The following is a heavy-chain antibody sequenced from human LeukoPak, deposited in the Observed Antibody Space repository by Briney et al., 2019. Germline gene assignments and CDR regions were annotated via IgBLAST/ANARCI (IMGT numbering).Heavy chain of an antibody. D-gene: IGHD3-22*01. CDR1: GGSFSGYY. J-gene: IGHJ4*02. CDR3: AREGDYDSSGPYYFDY. V-gene: IGHV4-4*07. Sequence: SETLSLTCAVYGGSFSGYYWSWIRQPAGKGLEWIGRIYTSGSTNYNPSLKSRVTMSVDTSKNQFSLKLSSVTAADTAVYYCAREGDYDSSGPYYFDYWGQGTLVTVSS. CDR2: IYTSGST.